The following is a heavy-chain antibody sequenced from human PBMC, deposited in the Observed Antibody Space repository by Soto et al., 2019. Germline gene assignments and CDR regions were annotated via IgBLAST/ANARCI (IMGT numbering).Heavy chain of an antibody. CDR1: GGSISSGGYY. V-gene: IGHV4-31*03. CDR2: IYYSGST. J-gene: IGHJ4*02. D-gene: IGHD3-3*01. Sequence: SETLSLTCTVSGGSISSGGYYLSWIRQHPGKGLEWIGYIYYSGSTYYNPSLKSRVTISVDTSKNQFSLKLSSVTAADTAVYYCARDRYLEYYFEYWGKGTLVTVSS. CDR3: ARDRYLEYYFEY.